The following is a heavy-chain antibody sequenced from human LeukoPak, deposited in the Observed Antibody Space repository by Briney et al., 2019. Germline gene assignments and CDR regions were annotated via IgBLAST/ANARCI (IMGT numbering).Heavy chain of an antibody. CDR3: ARMGSSWYSNY. CDR2: LNQDGSEK. D-gene: IGHD6-13*01. J-gene: IGHJ4*02. Sequence: GGSLRLSCAASGFTFSSYWMTWVRQAPGKGLEWVASLNQDGSEKYYVDSMKGRFIISRDNAKNSMFLQMNSLRAEDTAVYYCARMGSSWYSNYWGQGTLVTVSS. CDR1: GFTFSSYW. V-gene: IGHV3-7*01.